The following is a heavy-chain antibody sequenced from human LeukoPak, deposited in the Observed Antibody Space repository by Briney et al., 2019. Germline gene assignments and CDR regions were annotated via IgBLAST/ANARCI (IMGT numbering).Heavy chain of an antibody. Sequence: SETLSLTCTVSGGSISSGSYYWSWIRQPAGKGLEWIGRIYTSGSTNYNPSLKSRVTISVDTSKNQFSLKLSSVTAADTAVYYCARVEYSSSAPLFDYWGQGTLVTVSS. CDR2: IYTSGST. V-gene: IGHV4-61*02. CDR1: GGSISSGSYY. J-gene: IGHJ4*02. D-gene: IGHD6-6*01. CDR3: ARVEYSSSAPLFDY.